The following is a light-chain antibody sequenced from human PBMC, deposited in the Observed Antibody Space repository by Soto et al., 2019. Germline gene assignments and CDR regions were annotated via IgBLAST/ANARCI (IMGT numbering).Light chain of an antibody. CDR2: GAS. CDR1: QSVSSSY. CDR3: QQYGSSPPIT. V-gene: IGKV3-20*01. J-gene: IGKJ4*01. Sequence: EIVLTQSPGTLSLSPGERATLSCRASQSVSSSYLAWYQQKPGQAPRLLIYGASSRSTGIPDRFSGSGSGTDFTLTISRLEPEDLAVYDCQQYGSSPPITFGSGTQVEIK.